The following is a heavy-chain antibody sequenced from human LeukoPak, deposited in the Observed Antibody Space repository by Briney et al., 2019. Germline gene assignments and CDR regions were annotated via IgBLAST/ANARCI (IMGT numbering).Heavy chain of an antibody. V-gene: IGHV4-34*01. CDR1: GGSFSGYY. CDR2: INHSGST. CDR3: ARRAVVPAAKSVFDY. J-gene: IGHJ4*02. Sequence: PSETLSLTCAVYGGSFSGYYWSWIRQPPGKGLEWIGEINHSGSTNYNPSLKSRVTMSVDTSKNQFSLKLTSVNAADTAVYYCARRAVVPAAKSVFDYWGQGTLVTVSS. D-gene: IGHD2-2*01.